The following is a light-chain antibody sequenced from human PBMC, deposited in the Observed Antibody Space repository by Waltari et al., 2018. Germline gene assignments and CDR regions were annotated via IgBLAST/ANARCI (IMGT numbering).Light chain of an antibody. CDR2: YDS. CDR3: QVWETTSGHPTAV. Sequence: SYVMSQPPSVSVAPGATARITCAGDNIHGKIVHWYQQKPGQAPVVVIYYDSDRPSGIPERFSGSNSGDTATLTITRVEAGDEADYSCQVWETTSGHPTAVFGGGTKLTVL. CDR1: NIHGKI. J-gene: IGLJ2*01. V-gene: IGLV3-21*01.